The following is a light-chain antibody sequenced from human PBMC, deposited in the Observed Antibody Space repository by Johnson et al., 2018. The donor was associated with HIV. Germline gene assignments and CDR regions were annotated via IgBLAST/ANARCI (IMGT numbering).Light chain of an antibody. J-gene: IGLJ1*01. V-gene: IGLV1-51*01. CDR2: DNN. CDR1: SSNIGNNY. Sequence: QSVLTQPPSVSAAPGQKVTISCSGSSSNIGNNYVSWYQQLPGTAPKLLIYDNNKRPSGIPDRFSGSKSGTSATLGITGLQTGDEADYSCGTWDGSLSAGAVFGTGTKVTVL. CDR3: GTWDGSLSAGAV.